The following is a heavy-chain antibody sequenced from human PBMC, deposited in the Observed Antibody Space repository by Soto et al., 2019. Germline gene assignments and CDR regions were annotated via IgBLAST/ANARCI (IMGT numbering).Heavy chain of an antibody. CDR2: IYPGDSDT. J-gene: IGHJ6*02. V-gene: IGHV5-51*01. D-gene: IGHD3-10*01. Sequence: GESLKISGKVSGYSFTSYWIGCVRQMPGKGLEWMGIIYPGDSDTRYSPSFQGQVTISADKSISTAYLQWSSLKASDTAMYYCAGGGVRGVITRTRDYYGMDVWGQGTTVTVSS. CDR3: AGGGVRGVITRTRDYYGMDV. CDR1: GYSFTSYW.